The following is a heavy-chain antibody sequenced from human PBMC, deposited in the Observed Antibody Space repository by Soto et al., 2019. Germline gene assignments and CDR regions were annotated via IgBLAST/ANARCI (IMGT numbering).Heavy chain of an antibody. CDR1: GITFTNYG. D-gene: IGHD1-7*01. V-gene: IGHV3-21*06. CDR2: ITSSGPYT. J-gene: IGHJ4*02. Sequence: GGSLRLSCAASGITFTNYGFNWVRQASGKGLEWVSSITSSGPYTSYADSVRGRFTLSRDNAKNSLYLHMNSLRVEDTAVYYCAAYLTSTWNSDFVYWGPGVLVTVSS. CDR3: AAYLTSTWNSDFVY.